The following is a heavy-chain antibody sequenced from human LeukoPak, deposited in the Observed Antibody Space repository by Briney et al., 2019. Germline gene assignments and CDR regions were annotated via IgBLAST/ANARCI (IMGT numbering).Heavy chain of an antibody. D-gene: IGHD6-19*01. J-gene: IGHJ4*02. V-gene: IGHV3-30*02. CDR1: GFTFSSYG. CDR2: IHYDGSNK. CDR3: AKDASSGFTRYFDY. Sequence: GGSLRLSCAASGFTFSSYGMHWVRQAPGKGLEWVAFIHYDGSNKYYADSVKGRFTISRDNSKNTLYLQMNSLRGEDTAVYYCAKDASSGFTRYFDYWGQGTLVTVSS.